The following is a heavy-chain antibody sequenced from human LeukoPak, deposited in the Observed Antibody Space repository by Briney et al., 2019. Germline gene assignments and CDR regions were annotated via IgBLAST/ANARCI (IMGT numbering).Heavy chain of an antibody. J-gene: IGHJ6*03. CDR1: GFTFSSYG. CDR3: AKPAYAGYYYYMDV. D-gene: IGHD3-16*01. V-gene: IGHV3-30*18. CDR2: ISYDGSNK. Sequence: PGGSLRLSCAASGFTFSSYGMHWVRQAPGKGLEWVALISYDGSNKYYADSVKGRFTISRDNSKNTLYLQMNSLRVEDTAVYYCAKPAYAGYYYYMDVWGKGITVTVSS.